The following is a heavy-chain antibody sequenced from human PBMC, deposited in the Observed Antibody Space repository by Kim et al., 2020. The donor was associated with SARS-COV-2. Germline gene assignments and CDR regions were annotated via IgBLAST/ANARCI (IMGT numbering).Heavy chain of an antibody. V-gene: IGHV4-61*02. CDR3: ARGWGGIAVAGTRFDP. Sequence: SETLSLTCTVSGGSISSGSYYWSLIRQPAGKGLEWIGRIYTSGSTNYNPSLKSRVTISVDTSKNQFSLKLSSVTAADTAVYYCARGWGGIAVAGTRFDPWGQGTLVTVSS. D-gene: IGHD6-19*01. CDR2: IYTSGST. CDR1: GGSISSGSYY. J-gene: IGHJ5*02.